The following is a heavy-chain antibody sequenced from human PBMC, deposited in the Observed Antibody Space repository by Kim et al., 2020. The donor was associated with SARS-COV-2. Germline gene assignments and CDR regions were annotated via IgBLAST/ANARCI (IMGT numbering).Heavy chain of an antibody. CDR3: ASTVI. V-gene: IGHV3-7*03. J-gene: IGHJ4*02. Sequence: IKQERSEKCYVDSVKGRFTISRDNAKNSLYLQMNSLRADDTAVYYCASTVIWGQGTLGTVSS. CDR2: IKQERSEK. D-gene: IGHD2-21*01.